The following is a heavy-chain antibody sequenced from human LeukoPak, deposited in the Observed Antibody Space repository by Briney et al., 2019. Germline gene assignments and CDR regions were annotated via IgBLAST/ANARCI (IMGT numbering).Heavy chain of an antibody. Sequence: GGSLRLSCAASGFTFSSYWMSWVRQAPGKGREWVANIKQDGSGKYYVDSVKGGFIISRDNAKTSLYQQMNSLRAEDTAVYYCARALTMITFGGVIAPSSFDPWGQGTLVTVSS. V-gene: IGHV3-7*01. CDR2: IKQDGSGK. J-gene: IGHJ5*02. D-gene: IGHD3-16*02. CDR1: GFTFSSYW. CDR3: ARALTMITFGGVIAPSSFDP.